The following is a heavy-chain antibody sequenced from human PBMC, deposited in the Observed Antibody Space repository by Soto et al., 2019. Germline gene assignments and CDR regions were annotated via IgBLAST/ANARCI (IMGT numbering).Heavy chain of an antibody. D-gene: IGHD6-19*01. Sequence: GGSLRLSCAASGFTFSSYSMNWVRQAPGKGLEWVSSISSSSSYIYYADSVKGRFTISRDNAKNSLYLQMNSLRAEDTAVYYCARVRRAVDGLIDYWGQGTLVTVSS. J-gene: IGHJ4*02. V-gene: IGHV3-21*01. CDR2: ISSSSSYI. CDR1: GFTFSSYS. CDR3: ARVRRAVDGLIDY.